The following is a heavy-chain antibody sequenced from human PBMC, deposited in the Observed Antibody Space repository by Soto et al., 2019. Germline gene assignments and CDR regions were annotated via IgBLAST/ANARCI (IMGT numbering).Heavy chain of an antibody. CDR3: ARGTYSGSHYFSY. Sequence: VLLVESGGDLVQPGGSLRLSCAASGFTFSDYPMNWVRQAPGKGLEWISYISTSIRTMYYADSVKGRFTISRDNAENALYLQMNSLRDEDTAIYYCARGTYSGSHYFSYWGQGTLVTVSS. J-gene: IGHJ4*02. D-gene: IGHD1-26*01. CDR2: ISTSIRTM. V-gene: IGHV3-48*02. CDR1: GFTFSDYP.